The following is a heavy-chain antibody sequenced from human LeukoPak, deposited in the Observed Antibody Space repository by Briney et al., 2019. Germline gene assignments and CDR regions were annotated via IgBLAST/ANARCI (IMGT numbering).Heavy chain of an antibody. V-gene: IGHV4-34*01. D-gene: IGHD6-19*01. CDR1: GGSFSGYY. CDR3: ASGRAVAGKSKYYGMDV. Sequence: SETLSLTCAVYGGSFSGYYWSWIRQPPGKGLEWIGEINHSGSTNYNPSLKSRVTISADTSKNQFSLKLSSVTAADTAVYYCASGRAVAGKSKYYGMDVWGQGTTVTVSS. CDR2: INHSGST. J-gene: IGHJ6*02.